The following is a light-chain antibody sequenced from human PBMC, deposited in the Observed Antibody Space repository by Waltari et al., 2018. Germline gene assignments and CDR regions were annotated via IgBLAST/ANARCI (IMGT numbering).Light chain of an antibody. CDR3: QQYSSAPNT. Sequence: EIVLTQSPGTLSLSPGERATLPCRASQSVSSSYLAWYRQKPGQPPRLLIYGASSRATGIPDRFSGAGSGTDFTLTISRLEPEDFAMYYCQQYSSAPNTFGQGTKLEIK. V-gene: IGKV3-20*01. J-gene: IGKJ2*01. CDR1: QSVSSSY. CDR2: GAS.